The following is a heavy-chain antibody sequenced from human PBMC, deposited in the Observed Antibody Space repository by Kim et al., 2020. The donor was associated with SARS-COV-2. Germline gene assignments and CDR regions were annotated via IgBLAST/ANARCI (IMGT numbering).Heavy chain of an antibody. V-gene: IGHV3-23*01. CDR3: AKDREAASGPNDLDY. CDR2: ISGSGETP. J-gene: IGHJ4*02. D-gene: IGHD6-13*01. CDR1: GFTFRSSA. Sequence: GGSLRLSCAASGFTFRSSAMSWVRQAPGKGLEWVSGISGSGETPYYADSVKGRFTISKDNSKNTLFLQMNSLRGDDTAIYYCAKDREAASGPNDLDYWGQGTLVSVSS.